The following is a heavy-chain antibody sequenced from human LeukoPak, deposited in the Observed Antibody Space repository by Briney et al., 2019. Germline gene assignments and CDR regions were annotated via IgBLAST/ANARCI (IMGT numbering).Heavy chain of an antibody. Sequence: GSSVKVSCKASGVTFSSYAINWVRQAPGQGLEWMGGIIPIFGTANYAQRFQGGVTITADESTSTAYMELNSLRSEDTAVYYCAKDFSETSSLDYYDSSGYSGFGDWGQGTLVTVSS. CDR1: GVTFSSYA. CDR3: AKDFSETSSLDYYDSSGYSGFGD. V-gene: IGHV1-69*01. D-gene: IGHD3-22*01. CDR2: IIPIFGTA. J-gene: IGHJ4*02.